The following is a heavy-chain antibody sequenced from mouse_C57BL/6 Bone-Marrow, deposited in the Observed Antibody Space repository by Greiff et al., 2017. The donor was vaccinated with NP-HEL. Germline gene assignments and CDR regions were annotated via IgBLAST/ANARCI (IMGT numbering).Heavy chain of an antibody. D-gene: IGHD2-3*01. CDR3: ARDGYDALDY. J-gene: IGHJ4*01. Sequence: QVQLQQPGAELVRPGTSVKLSCKASGYTFTSYWMHWVKQRPGQGLEWIGVIDPSDSYTNYNQKFKGKATLTVDTSSSTAYMQLSSLTSEDSAVYYCARDGYDALDYGGRGTAVTVTA. CDR1: GYTFTSYW. V-gene: IGHV1-59*01. CDR2: IDPSDSYT.